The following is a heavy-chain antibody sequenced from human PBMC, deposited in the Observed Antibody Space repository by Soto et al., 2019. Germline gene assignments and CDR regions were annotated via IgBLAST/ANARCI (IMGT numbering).Heavy chain of an antibody. CDR2: ISSSSSTI. V-gene: IGHV3-48*01. D-gene: IGHD1-1*01. CDR3: AGSTVSEYQDYYYYYYMDV. CDR1: GFTFSSYS. J-gene: IGHJ6*03. Sequence: GGSLRLSCAASGFTFSSYSMNWVRQAPGKGLEWVSYISSSSSTIYYADSVKGRFTISRDNAKNSLYLQMNSLRAEDTAVYYCAGSTVSEYQDYYYYYYMDVWGKGTTVTVSS.